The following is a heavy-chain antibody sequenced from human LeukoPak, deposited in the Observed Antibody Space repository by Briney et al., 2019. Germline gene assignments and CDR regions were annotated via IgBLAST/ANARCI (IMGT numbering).Heavy chain of an antibody. CDR2: INSDGSST. V-gene: IGHV3-74*01. CDR1: GFTFSSYW. J-gene: IGHJ6*02. Sequence: QSGGSLRLSCAASGFTFSSYWMHWVRRGPGKGLVWVSRINSDGSSTRHADSVKGRFTISRDNAKNMVYLQMNSLRAEDTAVYYCARGGYSGYDRGYYYGMDVWGQGTTVTVSS. CDR3: ARGGYSGYDRGYYYGMDV. D-gene: IGHD5-12*01.